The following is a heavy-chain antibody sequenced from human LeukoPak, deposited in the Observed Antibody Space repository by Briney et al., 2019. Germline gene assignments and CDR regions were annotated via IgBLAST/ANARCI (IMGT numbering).Heavy chain of an antibody. Sequence: SETLSLTCTVSGGSISSSSYYWGWIRQPPGKGLEWIGSIYYSGSTYYNPSLKSRVTISVDRSKNQFSLKLSSVTAADTAVYYCARGAEKGYCTNGVCFPVFGYWGQGTLVTVSS. CDR1: GGSISSSSYY. CDR3: ARGAEKGYCTNGVCFPVFGY. J-gene: IGHJ4*02. V-gene: IGHV4-39*07. D-gene: IGHD2-8*01. CDR2: IYYSGST.